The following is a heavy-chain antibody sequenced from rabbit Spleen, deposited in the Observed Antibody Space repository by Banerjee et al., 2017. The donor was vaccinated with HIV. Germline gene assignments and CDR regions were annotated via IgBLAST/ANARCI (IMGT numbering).Heavy chain of an antibody. J-gene: IGHJ6*01. D-gene: IGHD1-1*01. V-gene: IGHV1S45*01. CDR3: ARDTSSSFSSYGMDL. CDR1: GVSFSSSSY. Sequence: QEQLVESGGGLVQPGASLTLTCTASGVSFSSSSYMCWVRQAPGKGLEWIACIDTGSSAFTYYASWAKGRFTISKTSSTTVTLQMTRLTAADTATYFCARDTSSSFSSYGMDLWGQGTLVTVS. CDR2: IDTGSSAFT.